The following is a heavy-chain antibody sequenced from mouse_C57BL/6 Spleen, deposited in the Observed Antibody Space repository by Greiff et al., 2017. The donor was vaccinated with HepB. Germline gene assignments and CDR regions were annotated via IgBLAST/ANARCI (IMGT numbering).Heavy chain of an antibody. CDR3: TRHWVKGDYFDY. D-gene: IGHD4-1*01. CDR2: ISSGGDYI. Sequence: EVKLVESGEGLVKPGGSLKLSCAASGFTFSSYAMSWVRQTPEKRLEWVAYISSGGDYIYYADTVKGRFTISRDNARNTLYLQMSSLKSEDTAMYYCTRHWVKGDYFDYWGQGTTLTVSS. CDR1: GFTFSSYA. J-gene: IGHJ2*01. V-gene: IGHV5S21*01.